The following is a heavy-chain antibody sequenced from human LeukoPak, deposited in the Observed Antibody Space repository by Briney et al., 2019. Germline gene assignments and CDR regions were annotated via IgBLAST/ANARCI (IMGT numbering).Heavy chain of an antibody. CDR2: IATDGSGT. J-gene: IGHJ3*02. V-gene: IGHV3-74*01. CDR3: ARDKYGGNSNAFDI. CDR1: GFTFSSYW. D-gene: IGHD4-23*01. Sequence: GGSLRLSCAASGFTFSSYWMHWVRQVPGKGLVWVSRIATDGSGTTYADYVKGRFTISRDNAENTLYLQMNSLRAEDTAVYYCARDKYGGNSNAFDIWGQGALVTVSS.